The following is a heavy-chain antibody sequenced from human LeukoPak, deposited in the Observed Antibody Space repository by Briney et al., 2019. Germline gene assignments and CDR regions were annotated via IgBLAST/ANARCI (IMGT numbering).Heavy chain of an antibody. V-gene: IGHV4-30-2*01. Sequence: SETLSLTCAVSGGSISSGGYSWSWIRQPPGKGLEWIGYIYHSGSTYYNPSLKSRVTISVDRSKNQFSLKLSSVTAADTAVYYCARAAPTGWFDPWGQGTLVTVPS. D-gene: IGHD4-17*01. J-gene: IGHJ5*02. CDR2: IYHSGST. CDR3: ARAAPTGWFDP. CDR1: GGSISSGGYS.